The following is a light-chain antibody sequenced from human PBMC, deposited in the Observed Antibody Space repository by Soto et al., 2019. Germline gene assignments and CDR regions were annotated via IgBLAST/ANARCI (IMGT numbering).Light chain of an antibody. CDR3: QQRSNGPPT. V-gene: IGKV3-11*01. CDR1: QSVSSY. J-gene: IGKJ5*01. Sequence: EIVLTQSPATLSLSPGERATLSCRASQSVSSYLAWYQQKAGQAPRLLIYDASNRATGIPARFSGSGSGTDFTLTISSLEPEDFEVYYCQQRSNGPPTFGQGTRLEIK. CDR2: DAS.